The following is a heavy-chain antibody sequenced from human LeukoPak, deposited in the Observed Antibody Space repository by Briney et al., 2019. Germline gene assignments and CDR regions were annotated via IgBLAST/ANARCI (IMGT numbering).Heavy chain of an antibody. CDR3: ARQGSTLRRYYYYMDV. Sequence: PSETLSLTCAVYGGSFSGYYWSWIRQPPGKGLEWIGSIYYSGSTYYNPSLESRVTISVDTSKNQFSLKLSSVTAADTAVYYCARQGSTLRRYYYYMDVWGKGTTVTVSS. J-gene: IGHJ6*03. CDR1: GGSFSGYY. CDR2: IYYSGST. V-gene: IGHV4-34*01. D-gene: IGHD2/OR15-2a*01.